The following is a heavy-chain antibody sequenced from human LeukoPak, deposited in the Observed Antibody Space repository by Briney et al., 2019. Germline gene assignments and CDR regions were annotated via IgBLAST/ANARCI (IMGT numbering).Heavy chain of an antibody. CDR3: VRGPRVGAAGFVYYHYMDV. J-gene: IGHJ6*03. Sequence: GGSLRLSCAASGFTFSSYGMSWVRQAPGKGLEWVSTISGSGGSTYYAESVKGRFTISRDNSKNTQYLQMNSLRAEDTAVYYCVRGPRVGAAGFVYYHYMDVWGKGTTVTVSS. V-gene: IGHV3-23*01. D-gene: IGHD1-26*01. CDR2: ISGSGGST. CDR1: GFTFSSYG.